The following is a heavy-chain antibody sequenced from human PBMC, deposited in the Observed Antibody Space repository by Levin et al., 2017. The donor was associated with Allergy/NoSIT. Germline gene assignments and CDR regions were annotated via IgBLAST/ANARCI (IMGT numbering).Heavy chain of an antibody. CDR2: ISYAGGTK. J-gene: IGHJ4*02. CDR1: GFTFINFG. CDR3: AKDLYYYDSSGYLFDY. D-gene: IGHD3-22*01. Sequence: GGSLRLSCAASGFTFINFGMHWVRQAPGKGLEWVAIISYAGGTKYYADSVKGRFTISRDNSKNTLYLQMNSLRAEETAVYYCAKDLYYYDSSGYLFDYWGQGTLVTVSS. V-gene: IGHV3-30*18.